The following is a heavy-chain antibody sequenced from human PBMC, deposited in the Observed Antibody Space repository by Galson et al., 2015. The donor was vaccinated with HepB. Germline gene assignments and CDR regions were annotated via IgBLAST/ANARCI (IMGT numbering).Heavy chain of an antibody. Sequence: SVKVSCKASGGTFSSYAISWVRQAPGQGLEWMGGIIPIFGTANYAQKFQGRVTITADESTSTAYMELSSLRSEDTAVYYCARGPVYSYYMDVWGKGTTVTVSS. V-gene: IGHV1-69*13. CDR1: GGTFSSYA. CDR3: ARGPVYSYYMDV. J-gene: IGHJ6*03. CDR2: IIPIFGTA.